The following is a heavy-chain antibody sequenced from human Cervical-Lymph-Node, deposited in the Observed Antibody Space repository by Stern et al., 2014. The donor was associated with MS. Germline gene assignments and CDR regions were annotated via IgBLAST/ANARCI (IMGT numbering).Heavy chain of an antibody. CDR1: GGTFRSYA. V-gene: IGHV1-69*01. J-gene: IGHJ5*02. CDR3: ASPRGYSYGAREDWFDP. D-gene: IGHD5-18*01. Sequence: VKLVESGAEVKKPGSSVKVSCKASGGTFRSYAISWGRQAPGHGLEWMGGIIPIFGTENYAQKFQGRVTITADESTSTAYMELSSLRSEDTAVYYCASPRGYSYGAREDWFDPWGQGTLVTVSS. CDR2: IIPIFGTE.